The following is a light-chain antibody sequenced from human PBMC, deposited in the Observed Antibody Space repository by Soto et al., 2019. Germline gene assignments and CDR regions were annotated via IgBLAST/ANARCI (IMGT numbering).Light chain of an antibody. CDR1: SSNVGSYNY. Sequence: QSALTQPPSASGSRGQSVTISCTGTSSNVGSYNYVSWLQQYPGKAPKVVIYEVSKRPSGVPDRFSGSKSGNTASLTVSGLQPEDEAVYYCCSNAGANKVFGGGTQLTVL. J-gene: IGLJ7*01. CDR3: CSNAGANKV. CDR2: EVS. V-gene: IGLV2-8*01.